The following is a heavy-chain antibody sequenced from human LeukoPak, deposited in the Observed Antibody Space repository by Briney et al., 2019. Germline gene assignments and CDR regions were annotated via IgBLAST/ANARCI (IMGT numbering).Heavy chain of an antibody. Sequence: SVKVSCKASGGTFISYAISWVRQAPGQGLEWMGGIIPIFGTANYAQKFQGRFTITADESTSTAYMELSSLRSEDTAVYYCAVEVVVAATFDYWGQGTLVTVSS. CDR2: IIPIFGTA. D-gene: IGHD2-15*01. CDR3: AVEVVVAATFDY. J-gene: IGHJ4*02. CDR1: GGTFISYA. V-gene: IGHV1-69*13.